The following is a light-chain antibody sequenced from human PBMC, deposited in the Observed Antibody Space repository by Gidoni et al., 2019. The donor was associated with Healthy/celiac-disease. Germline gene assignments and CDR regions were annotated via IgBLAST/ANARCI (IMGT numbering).Light chain of an antibody. V-gene: IGLV2-14*03. J-gene: IGLJ3*02. CDR2: DVS. CDR3: SSYTSSSTLVV. CDR1: SSDVGGYNY. Sequence: QSALTQPASVSVSPGQSITIYCTGTSSDVGGYNYVSWYQQHPGKAPKLMIYDVSNRPSGVSNRFSGSKSGNTAYLTISGLQAEDEADYYCSSYTSSSTLVVLGGGTKLTVL.